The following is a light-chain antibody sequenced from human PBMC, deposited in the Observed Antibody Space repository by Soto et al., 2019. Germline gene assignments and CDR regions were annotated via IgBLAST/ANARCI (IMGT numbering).Light chain of an antibody. CDR1: SSNI. CDR2: ENG. CDR3: ATWDSSLSVLV. V-gene: IGLV1-51*01. Sequence: QSVLTQPPSVSAAPGQKVTISCSGSSSNIHWYQLVPGTAPKLLIYENGGRPSGIPDRFSGSKSGTSATLGITGLQTGDEADYYCATWDSSLSVLVFGGGTKLTVL. J-gene: IGLJ2*01.